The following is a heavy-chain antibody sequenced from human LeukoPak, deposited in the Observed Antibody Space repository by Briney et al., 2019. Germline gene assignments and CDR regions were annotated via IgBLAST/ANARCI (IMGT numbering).Heavy chain of an antibody. CDR1: GYTLISYA. CDR3: ARDRDRGIAARQVDY. J-gene: IGHJ4*02. V-gene: IGHV1-18*01. D-gene: IGHD6-6*01. CDR2: ITAYNGYT. Sequence: GASVKVSCKASGYTLISYAISWVRQAPGQGLEWMGWITAYNGYTTYAQKLQGRVTMTTDTSTSTAYMELRSLRSDDTAVYYCARDRDRGIAARQVDYWGQGTLVTVSS.